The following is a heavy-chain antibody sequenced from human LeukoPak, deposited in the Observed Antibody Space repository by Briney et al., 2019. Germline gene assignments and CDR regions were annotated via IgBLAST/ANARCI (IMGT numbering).Heavy chain of an antibody. CDR2: IYYSVNT. D-gene: IGHD2-8*02. CDR3: ARDGGVAPHNWFDP. Sequence: PPETLSLTCTVSGGSISNYYWNWIRQPPGKGLEWIGYIYYSVNTYYSPSLKSRVTISVDTSKNQFSLKLSSVTAADTAVYYCARDGGVAPHNWFDPWGQGTLVTVSS. J-gene: IGHJ5*02. V-gene: IGHV4-59*12. CDR1: GGSISNYY.